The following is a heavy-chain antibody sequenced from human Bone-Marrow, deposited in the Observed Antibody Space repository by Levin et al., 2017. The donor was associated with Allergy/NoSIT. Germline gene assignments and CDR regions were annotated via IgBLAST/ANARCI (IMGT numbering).Heavy chain of an antibody. D-gene: IGHD2-2*01. Sequence: GESLKISCAASGFTFSSYSMNWVRQAPGKGLEWVSSISSSSSYIYYADSVKGRFTISRDNAKNSLYLQMNSLRAEDTAVYYCARDTLSQLLDGLDYWGQGTLVTVSS. CDR3: ARDTLSQLLDGLDY. J-gene: IGHJ4*02. CDR2: ISSSSSYI. CDR1: GFTFSSYS. V-gene: IGHV3-21*01.